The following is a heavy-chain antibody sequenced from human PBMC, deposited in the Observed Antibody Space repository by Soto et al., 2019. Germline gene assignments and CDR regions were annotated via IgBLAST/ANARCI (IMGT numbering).Heavy chain of an antibody. J-gene: IGHJ6*02. CDR3: ARGGSGWADYYHGRDV. CDR1: GGSISSFY. CDR2: IYSRGST. Sequence: PSETLSLTCTVSGGSISSFYWSWIRPPPGKGLEWIGYIYSRGSTNYNPSLKSRVTITVATPKNQFALKLSPVTAPDTAVYYWARGGSGWADYYHGRDVWGQGTTVTVSS. D-gene: IGHD6-19*01. V-gene: IGHV4-59*01.